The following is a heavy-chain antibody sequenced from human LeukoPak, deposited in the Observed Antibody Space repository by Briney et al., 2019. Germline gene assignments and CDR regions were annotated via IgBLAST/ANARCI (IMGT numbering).Heavy chain of an antibody. CDR3: ARGLGRQQLVSPFDY. Sequence: SETLSLTCTVSGYSISSGYYWGWIRQPPGKGLEWLASIYHSGTIYYNPSLRSRVTISVDTSKNQFSLKLTSVTAADTAVYYCARGLGRQQLVSPFDYWGQGTLVTVSS. V-gene: IGHV4-38-2*02. CDR2: IYHSGTI. D-gene: IGHD6-13*01. CDR1: GYSISSGYY. J-gene: IGHJ4*02.